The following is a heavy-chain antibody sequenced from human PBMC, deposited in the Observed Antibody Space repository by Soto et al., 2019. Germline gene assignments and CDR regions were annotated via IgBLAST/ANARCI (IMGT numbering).Heavy chain of an antibody. CDR2: ISYDGSNK. J-gene: IGHJ6*02. CDR1: GFTFSSYG. CDR3: ARQRSYYYYGMDV. Sequence: GGSLRLSCAASGFTFSSYGMHWVRQAPGKGLEWVAVISYDGSNKYYADSVKGRFTISRDNSKNTLYLQMNSLRAEDTAVYYCARQRSYYYYGMDVWGQGTPVTVSS. V-gene: IGHV3-30*03.